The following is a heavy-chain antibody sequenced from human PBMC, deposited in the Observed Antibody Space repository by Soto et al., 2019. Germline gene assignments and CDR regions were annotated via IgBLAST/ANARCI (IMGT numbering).Heavy chain of an antibody. CDR2: IYYSGST. CDR3: ARWGKIPGQLADNWFDP. Sequence: QLQLQESGPGLVKPSETLSLTCTVSGGSISSSSYYWGWIRQPPGKGLEWIGSIYYSGSTYYNPSLKSRVTISVDTSKNQFSLKLSSVTAADTAVYYCARWGKIPGQLADNWFDPWGQGTLVTVSS. V-gene: IGHV4-39*01. D-gene: IGHD6-13*01. CDR1: GGSISSSSYY. J-gene: IGHJ5*02.